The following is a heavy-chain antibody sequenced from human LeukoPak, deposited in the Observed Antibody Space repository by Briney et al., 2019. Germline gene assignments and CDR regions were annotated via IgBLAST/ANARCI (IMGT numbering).Heavy chain of an antibody. V-gene: IGHV4-59*01. CDR2: IYYSGST. CDR3: ARSVEGYCSGGSCYSYYYYMDV. J-gene: IGHJ6*03. D-gene: IGHD2-15*01. Sequence: PSETLSLTCTASGGSISSYYWSWIRQPPAKGLEWIGYIYYSGSTNYNPSLKSRVTISVDTSKNQFSLKLSSVTAADTAVYYCARSVEGYCSGGSCYSYYYYMDVWGKGTTVTVSS. CDR1: GGSISSYY.